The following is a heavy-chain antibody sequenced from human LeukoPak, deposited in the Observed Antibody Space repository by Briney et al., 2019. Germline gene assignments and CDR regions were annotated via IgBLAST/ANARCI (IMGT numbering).Heavy chain of an antibody. V-gene: IGHV4-30-2*01. J-gene: IGHJ4*02. CDR1: DGSMSSDA. CDR2: IYHSGSA. Sequence: SQTLSLTGAVSDGSMSSDAWTWIRQPPGMALEWIGYIYHSGSAYYNPSLKSRVTISLDRSKNQFSLKLSSMTAADTAFYYCARSYGPYQIDSWGQGTLATVSS. D-gene: IGHD2-2*01. CDR3: ARSYGPYQIDS.